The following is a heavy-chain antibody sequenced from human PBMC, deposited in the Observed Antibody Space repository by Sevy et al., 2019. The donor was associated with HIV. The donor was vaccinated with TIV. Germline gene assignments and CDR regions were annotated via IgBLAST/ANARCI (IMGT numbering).Heavy chain of an antibody. CDR2: IVPIFGTA. V-gene: IGHV1-69*13. D-gene: IGHD3-22*01. CDR3: TRGNESMTYTFDI. CDR1: GGTFSSYA. J-gene: IGHJ3*02. Sequence: ASVKVSCKASGGTFSSYAISWVRQAPGQGLEWMGGIVPIFGTANYAQKFQGRVTITADESTSTAYMELSSLRSEDTAVYYCTRGNESMTYTFDIWGQGTMVTVSS.